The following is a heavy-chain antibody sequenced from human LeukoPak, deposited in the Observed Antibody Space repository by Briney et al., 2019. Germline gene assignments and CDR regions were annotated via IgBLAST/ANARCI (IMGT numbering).Heavy chain of an antibody. CDR1: GYTFTSYA. J-gene: IGHJ4*02. Sequence: GASVKVSCKASGYTFTSYAMHWVRQAPGQRLEWMGWINAGNGNTKYSQEFQGRVTITRDTSASTAYMELSSLRSEDMAVYYCARSGYSYGQAFDYWGQGTLVTVSS. CDR3: ARSGYSYGQAFDY. CDR2: INAGNGNT. D-gene: IGHD5-18*01. V-gene: IGHV1-3*03.